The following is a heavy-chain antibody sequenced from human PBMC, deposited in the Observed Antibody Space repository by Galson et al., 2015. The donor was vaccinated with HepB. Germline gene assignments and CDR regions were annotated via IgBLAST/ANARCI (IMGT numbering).Heavy chain of an antibody. CDR3: ARAPLGWELYYFDY. V-gene: IGHV3-66*01. CDR1: GFTVSSNY. J-gene: IGHJ4*02. CDR2: IYSGGST. D-gene: IGHD1-26*01. Sequence: SLRLSCAASGFTVSSNYMSWVRQAPGKGLEWASVIYSGGSTYYADSVKGRFTISRDNSKNTLYLQMNSLRAEDTAVYYCARAPLGWELYYFDYWGQGTLVTVSS.